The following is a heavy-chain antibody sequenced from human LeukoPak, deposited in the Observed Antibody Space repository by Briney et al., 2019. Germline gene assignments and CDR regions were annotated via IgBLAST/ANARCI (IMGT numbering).Heavy chain of an antibody. V-gene: IGHV3-48*01. D-gene: IGHD1-26*01. J-gene: IGHJ4*02. CDR2: ISSSGSTV. Sequence: TGGSLRLSXAASGFTFSTYNMNWVRQAPGKGLEWISYISSSGSTVYYVDSVKGRFTISRDNAENSLYLQMNSLRAEDTAVYYCAREGYSGSQYYFDYWGQGTLVTVSS. CDR3: AREGYSGSQYYFDY. CDR1: GFTFSTYN.